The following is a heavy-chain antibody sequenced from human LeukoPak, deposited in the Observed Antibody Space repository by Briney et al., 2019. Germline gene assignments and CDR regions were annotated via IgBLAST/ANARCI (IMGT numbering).Heavy chain of an antibody. CDR1: GLTFSNYA. V-gene: IGHV3-23*01. D-gene: IGHD3-3*01. J-gene: IGHJ5*02. CDR2: IGGSGVNT. CDR3: AKGMSESNPYNWFDP. Sequence: PGGSLRLSCAVSGLTFSNYAMSWVRQAPGKGLEWVSLIGGSGVNTFYADSVKGRFTISRDNSKNTLFLQMNSLRAEDTAVYYCAKGMSESNPYNWFDPWGQGTLVTVSS.